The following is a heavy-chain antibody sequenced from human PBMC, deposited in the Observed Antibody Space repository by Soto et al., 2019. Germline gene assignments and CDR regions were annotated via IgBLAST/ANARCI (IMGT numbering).Heavy chain of an antibody. D-gene: IGHD3-22*01. CDR3: ARGRGYYYDSSGYYWRSIKYYFDY. CDR1: GGSFSGYY. V-gene: IGHV4-34*01. Sequence: QVQLQQWGAGLLKPSETLSLTGAVYGGSFSGYYWSWIRQPPWKGLEWIGEITHSGSTNYNPSLKSRVTISVDTSKNQFSLQLSSVTAADTAVYYCARGRGYYYDSSGYYWRSIKYYFDYWGQGTLVTVSS. CDR2: ITHSGST. J-gene: IGHJ4*02.